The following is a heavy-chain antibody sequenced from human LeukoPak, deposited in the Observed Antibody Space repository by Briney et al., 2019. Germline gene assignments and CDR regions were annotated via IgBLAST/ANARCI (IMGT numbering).Heavy chain of an antibody. V-gene: IGHV4-34*01. CDR2: INHSGRT. CDR3: ARDVVVVPAAMHYGMDV. D-gene: IGHD2-2*01. Sequence: PSETLSLTCAVYGGSFSDYFWGWIRQPPGKGLEWIGEINHSGRTYYNPSLKSRVTISVDTSKNQFSLNLSSVTAADTAVYYCARDVVVVPAAMHYGMDVWGQGTTVTVSS. J-gene: IGHJ6*02. CDR1: GGSFSDYF.